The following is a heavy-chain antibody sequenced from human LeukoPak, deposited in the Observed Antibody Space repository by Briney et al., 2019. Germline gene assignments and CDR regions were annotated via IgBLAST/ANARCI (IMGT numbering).Heavy chain of an antibody. V-gene: IGHV3-48*03. D-gene: IGHD6-19*01. CDR2: ISSSGSTI. J-gene: IGHJ3*02. Sequence: GGSLRLSCAASGFTFSRYEMNWVRQAPGKGLEWVSYISSSGSTIYYADSVKGRFTISRDNAKNSLYLQMNSLRAEDTAVYYCANLALAGQTNAFDIWGQGTMVTVSS. CDR1: GFTFSRYE. CDR3: ANLALAGQTNAFDI.